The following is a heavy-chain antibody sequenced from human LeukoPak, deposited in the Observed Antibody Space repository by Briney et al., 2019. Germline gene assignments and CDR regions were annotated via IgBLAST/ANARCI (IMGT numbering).Heavy chain of an antibody. J-gene: IGHJ4*02. Sequence: GRSLRLSCAASGFTFSTYAMHWVRQAPGKGLEWVAMIWYNGKNKHYADSVKGRFTISRDNSKNTLDLQMNSLRADDTAVYYCVRDPSNSGWAFDYWGQGTLVTVSS. CDR2: IWYNGKNK. CDR3: VRDPSNSGWAFDY. CDR1: GFTFSTYA. V-gene: IGHV3-33*01. D-gene: IGHD6-19*01.